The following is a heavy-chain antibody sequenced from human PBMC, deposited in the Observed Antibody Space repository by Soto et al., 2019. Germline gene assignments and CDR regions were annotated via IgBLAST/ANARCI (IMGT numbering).Heavy chain of an antibody. V-gene: IGHV5-51*01. J-gene: IGHJ4*02. CDR3: ARNYGDYTGDFDY. CDR2: IYPGDSDT. CDR1: GYSFTSYW. D-gene: IGHD4-17*01. Sequence: PGESLKISCKGSGYSFTSYWIGGVRQMPGKGLEWMGIIYPGDSDTRYSPSFQGQVTISADKSISAAYLQWSSLKASDTAMYYCARNYGDYTGDFDYWGQGTLVTVSS.